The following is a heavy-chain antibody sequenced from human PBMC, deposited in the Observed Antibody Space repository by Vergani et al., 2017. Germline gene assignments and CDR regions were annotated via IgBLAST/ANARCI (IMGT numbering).Heavy chain of an antibody. CDR2: ISYDGSNK. D-gene: IGHD3-22*01. J-gene: IGHJ2*01. Sequence: QVQLVESGGGVVQPGRSLRLSCAASGFTFSSYGMHWVRQAPGKGLEWVAVISYDGSNKYYADSVKGRFTISRDNSKNTLYLQMNSLRAEDTAVYYCARAIVVVRGSSYWYFDLWGRGTLVTVSS. CDR1: GFTFSSYG. V-gene: IGHV3-30*03. CDR3: ARAIVVVRGSSYWYFDL.